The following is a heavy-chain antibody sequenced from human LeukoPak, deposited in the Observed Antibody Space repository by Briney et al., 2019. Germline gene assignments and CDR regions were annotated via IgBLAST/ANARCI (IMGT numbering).Heavy chain of an antibody. CDR2: IYPGDSDT. CDR1: GSIFTSYW. J-gene: IGHJ4*02. D-gene: IGHD2-21*01. CDR3: ARRTYCGGDCYLPFDY. V-gene: IGHV5-51*01. Sequence: GASLQISCEGSGSIFTSYWIGWVRQLPGKGLEWMGIIYPGDSDTRYSPSFQGQVTISADKSISTAYLQWSSLKASDTAMYYCARRTYCGGDCYLPFDYWGQGTLVTVSS.